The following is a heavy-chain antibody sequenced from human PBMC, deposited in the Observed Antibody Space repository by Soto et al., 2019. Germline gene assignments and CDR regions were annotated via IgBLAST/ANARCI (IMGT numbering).Heavy chain of an antibody. CDR2: IKQDGSEK. V-gene: IGHV3-7*01. CDR1: GFTFSSYW. CDR3: ARCYQLLTTYYFDY. Sequence: GGSLRLSCAASGFTFSSYWMSWVRQAPGKGLEWVANIKQDGSEKYYVDSVKGRFTISRDNAKNSLYLQMNSLRAEDTAVYYCARCYQLLTTYYFDYWGQGTLVTVSS. J-gene: IGHJ4*02. D-gene: IGHD2-2*01.